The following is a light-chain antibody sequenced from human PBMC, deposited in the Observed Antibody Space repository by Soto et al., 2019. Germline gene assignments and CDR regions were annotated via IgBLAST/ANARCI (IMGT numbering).Light chain of an antibody. CDR1: SSNIGTNY. Sequence: QPVLTQPPSASGTPGQRVTISCSGSSSNIGTNYVSWYQHLPGTAPKLLIYRNNQRPSGVPDRFSGSKSGTSASLAISGLRSDDEADYYCAAWDDSLRGVVFGGGTKLTVL. CDR2: RNN. J-gene: IGLJ2*01. V-gene: IGLV1-47*01. CDR3: AAWDDSLRGVV.